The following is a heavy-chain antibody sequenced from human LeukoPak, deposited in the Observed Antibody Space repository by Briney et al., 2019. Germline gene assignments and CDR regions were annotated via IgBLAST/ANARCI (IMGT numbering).Heavy chain of an antibody. D-gene: IGHD3-9*01. V-gene: IGHV3-23*01. Sequence: GGSLRLSCAASGFTFSSYEMNWVRQAPGKGLEWVSGISGGGASTYYVDSVKGRFTISGDNSKNTLYLQMNSLRAEDTAVYYCARTYYDILTAYNPYFDYWGQGTLVTVSS. J-gene: IGHJ4*02. CDR2: ISGGGAST. CDR1: GFTFSSYE. CDR3: ARTYYDILTAYNPYFDY.